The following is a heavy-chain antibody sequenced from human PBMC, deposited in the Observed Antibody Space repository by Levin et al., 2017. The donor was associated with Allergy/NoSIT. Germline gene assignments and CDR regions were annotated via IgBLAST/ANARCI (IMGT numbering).Heavy chain of an antibody. V-gene: IGHV3-30*18. CDR3: AKIGDCSSGVCFWETLHDAFDV. CDR1: GLTFNKFG. Sequence: QSGGSLRLSCAASGLTFNKFGMHWVRQGPGKGLEWVAVISFDASQEYYADSVKGRFTISRDNSKNTLYLQMNSLRPEDTAVYFCAKIGDCSSGVCFWETLHDAFDVWGQGTMVSVSS. D-gene: IGHD2-21*02. CDR2: ISFDASQE. J-gene: IGHJ3*01.